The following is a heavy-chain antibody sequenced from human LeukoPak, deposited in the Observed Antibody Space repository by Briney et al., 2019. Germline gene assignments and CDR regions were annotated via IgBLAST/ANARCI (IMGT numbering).Heavy chain of an antibody. Sequence: GGSLRLSCAASRFTFSNYWMSWVRQAPGKGLEWVAFIRYDGSNKYYADSVKGRLTIFRDNSKNTLYLQMNSLRAEDTAVYYCARVASVMVTYYYMDVWGKGTTVTISS. J-gene: IGHJ6*03. CDR3: ARVASVMVTYYYMDV. CDR2: IRYDGSNK. D-gene: IGHD5-18*01. CDR1: RFTFSNYW. V-gene: IGHV3-30*02.